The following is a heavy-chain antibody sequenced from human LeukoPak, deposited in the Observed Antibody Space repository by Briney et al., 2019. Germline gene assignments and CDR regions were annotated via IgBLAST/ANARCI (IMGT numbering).Heavy chain of an antibody. D-gene: IGHD2-2*01. CDR2: ISGSGGST. CDR3: AKGAVPAANFRYYYGMDV. Sequence: GGSLRLSCAASGFTFSSYAMSWVRQAPGKGLEWVSAISGSGGSTYYADSVKGRFTISRDNSKNTLYLQMNSLRAEDTAVYYCAKGAVPAANFRYYYGMDVWGQGTTVTVSS. J-gene: IGHJ6*02. V-gene: IGHV3-23*01. CDR1: GFTFSSYA.